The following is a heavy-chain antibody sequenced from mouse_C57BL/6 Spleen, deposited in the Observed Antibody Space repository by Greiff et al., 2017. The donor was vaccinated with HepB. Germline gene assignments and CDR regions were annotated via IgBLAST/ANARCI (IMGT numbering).Heavy chain of an antibody. D-gene: IGHD2-10*01. J-gene: IGHJ2*01. Sequence: EVQGVESGGDLVKPGGSLKLSCAASGFTFSSYGMSWVRQTPDKRLEWVATISSGGSYTYYPDSVKGRFTITRDNAKNTLYLQMGSLKSEDTAMYYCARSGRLLYYFDYWGQGTTLTVSS. CDR3: ARSGRLLYYFDY. CDR1: GFTFSSYG. CDR2: ISSGGSYT. V-gene: IGHV5-6*01.